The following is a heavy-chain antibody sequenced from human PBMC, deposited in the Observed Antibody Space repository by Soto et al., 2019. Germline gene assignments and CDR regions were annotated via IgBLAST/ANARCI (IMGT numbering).Heavy chain of an antibody. V-gene: IGHV1-69*01. CDR2: IIPIFGTA. J-gene: IGHJ6*02. CDR1: GGTFSSFA. Sequence: QVQLVQSGAEVKKPGSSVKVSCKASGGTFSSFAISWVRQAPGQGLEWMGGIIPIFGTANYAQKFQGRVTITADESTSTAYMELSSLRSEDTAVYYCAREVPVVTAPTYGMDVWGQGTTVTVSS. CDR3: AREVPVVTAPTYGMDV. D-gene: IGHD2-21*02.